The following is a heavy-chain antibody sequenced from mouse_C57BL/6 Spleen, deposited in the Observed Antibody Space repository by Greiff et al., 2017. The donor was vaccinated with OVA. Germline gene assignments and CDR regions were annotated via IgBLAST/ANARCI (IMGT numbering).Heavy chain of an antibody. CDR2: IYPGDGDT. V-gene: IGHV1-82*01. D-gene: IGHD1-1*01. J-gene: IGHJ4*01. Sequence: VKLMESGPELVKPGASVKISCKASGYAFSSSWMNWVKQRPGKGLEWIGRIYPGDGDTNYNGKFKGKATLTADKSSSTAYMQLSSLTSEDSAVYFCAREETTTPVVGDYWGQGTSVTVSS. CDR1: GYAFSSSW. CDR3: AREETTTPVVGDY.